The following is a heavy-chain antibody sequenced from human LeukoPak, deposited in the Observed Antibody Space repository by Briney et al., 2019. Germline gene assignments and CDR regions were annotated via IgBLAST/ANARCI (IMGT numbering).Heavy chain of an antibody. D-gene: IGHD6-19*01. J-gene: IGHJ5*02. Sequence: GGSLRLSCAASGFTFSSYAMSWVRQAPGKGLEWVSVIYSGGSTYYADSVKGRFTISRDNSKNTLYLQMNSLRAEDTAVYYCARDKGIAVAGTSWFDPWGQGTLVTVSS. CDR3: ARDKGIAVAGTSWFDP. V-gene: IGHV3-66*01. CDR2: IYSGGST. CDR1: GFTFSSYA.